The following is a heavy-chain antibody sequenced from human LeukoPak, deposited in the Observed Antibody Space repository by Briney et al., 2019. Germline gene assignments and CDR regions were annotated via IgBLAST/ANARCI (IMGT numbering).Heavy chain of an antibody. J-gene: IGHJ4*02. CDR3: ATLEGGSYFNTTHPFDY. CDR1: GFTFSSNA. V-gene: IGHV3-23*01. D-gene: IGHD1-26*01. Sequence: GGSLRLSCAASGFTFSSNAMSWVRQAPGKGLEWVSAISGSGGSTYYADSVKGRFTISRDNSKNTLYLQMNSLRAEDTAVYYCATLEGGSYFNTTHPFDYWGQGTLVTVSS. CDR2: ISGSGGST.